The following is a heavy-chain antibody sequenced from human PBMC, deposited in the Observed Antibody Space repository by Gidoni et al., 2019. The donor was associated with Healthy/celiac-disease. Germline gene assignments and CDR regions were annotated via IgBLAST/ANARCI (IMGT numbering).Heavy chain of an antibody. Sequence: QVQLQESGPGLVKPSETLSLPCTVSGGSISSYYWIWIRQPPGKGLEWIGYIYYSGSTNYNPDLKSRVTISVDTSKKQVSRKLSYVTAADTAVYYCARGADYDFWSGYDYYYYYYMDVWGKGTTVTVSS. CDR2: IYYSGST. D-gene: IGHD3-3*01. CDR3: ARGADYDFWSGYDYYYYYYMDV. CDR1: GGSISSYY. V-gene: IGHV4-59*01. J-gene: IGHJ6*03.